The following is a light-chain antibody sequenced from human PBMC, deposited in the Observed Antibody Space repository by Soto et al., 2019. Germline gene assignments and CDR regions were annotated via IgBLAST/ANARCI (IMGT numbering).Light chain of an antibody. Sequence: EIVLTQSPGTLSFSPGERATLSCRASQSITNNYLAWYQQKAGQVPRLLLYGASTRPTGIPDRFSGSGSGTDFTLTITRLEPDDFAVYYCQNYGSSPRTLGQGTKVDIK. CDR2: GAS. CDR3: QNYGSSPRT. V-gene: IGKV3-20*01. J-gene: IGKJ1*01. CDR1: QSITNNY.